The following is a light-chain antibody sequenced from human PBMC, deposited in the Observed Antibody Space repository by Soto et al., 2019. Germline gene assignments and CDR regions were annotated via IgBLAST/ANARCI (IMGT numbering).Light chain of an antibody. CDR2: DVS. CDR3: GSYASSSTLYV. J-gene: IGLJ1*01. CDR1: NNDVGGYNY. Sequence: QSVLTQPASLSGSPGQSITISCPGTNNDVGGYNYVSWYQQHSGKAPKLMIYDVSNRPSGVSNRFSGSKSGNTASLTISGLQAEDEADYYCGSYASSSTLYVFGTGTKVTVL. V-gene: IGLV2-14*01.